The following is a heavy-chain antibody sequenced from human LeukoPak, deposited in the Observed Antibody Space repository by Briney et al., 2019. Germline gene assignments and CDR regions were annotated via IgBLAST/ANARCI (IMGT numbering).Heavy chain of an antibody. CDR3: AKEAGYSSGHFDY. CDR1: GFTFSSYW. J-gene: IGHJ4*02. V-gene: IGHV3-7*03. Sequence: GGSLRLSCAASGFTFSSYWMSWVRQAPGKGLEWVANIKQDGSEKYYVDSVKGRFTISRDNAKNSLYLQMNSLRAEDTALYYCAKEAGYSSGHFDYWGQGTLVTVSS. CDR2: IKQDGSEK. D-gene: IGHD6-19*01.